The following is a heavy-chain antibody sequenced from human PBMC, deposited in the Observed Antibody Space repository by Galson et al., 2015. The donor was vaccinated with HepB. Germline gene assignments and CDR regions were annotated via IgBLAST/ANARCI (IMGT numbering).Heavy chain of an antibody. CDR2: TYYRTKWYA. Sequence: CAISGDSVSRTSASWHWIRQSPSRGLEWLGRTYYRTKWYADYEVSVRSRISINPDTSKNQVSLHLNSVTPEDTAVYYCARGEHGNRVSLFDPWGQGILVTVSS. CDR1: GDSVSRTSAS. V-gene: IGHV6-1*01. D-gene: IGHD1-14*01. J-gene: IGHJ5*02. CDR3: ARGEHGNRVSLFDP.